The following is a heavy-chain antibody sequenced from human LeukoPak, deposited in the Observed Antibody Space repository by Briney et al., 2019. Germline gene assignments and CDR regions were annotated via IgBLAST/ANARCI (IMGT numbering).Heavy chain of an antibody. V-gene: IGHV1-69*13. CDR2: IIPIFGTA. CDR3: ARVIQLPNEYFQH. Sequence: SVKVSCKASGGTFNSYAISWVRQAPGQGLEWMGGIIPIFGTANYARKFQGRVTITADESTSTAYMELSSLRSEDTAVFYCARVIQLPNEYFQHWGQGTLVTVSS. J-gene: IGHJ1*01. CDR1: GGTFNSYA. D-gene: IGHD2-2*01.